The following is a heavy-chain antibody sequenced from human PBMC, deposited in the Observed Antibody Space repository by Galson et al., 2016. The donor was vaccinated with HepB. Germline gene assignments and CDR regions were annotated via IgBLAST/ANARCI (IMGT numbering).Heavy chain of an antibody. D-gene: IGHD4-17*01. CDR1: GDFVNTSGHY. V-gene: IGHV4-61*08. CDR3: TTYVATVTSRRANYFDP. CDR2: VYSNGMT. Sequence: ETLSLPCPVSGDFVNTSGHYWTWIRQAPGKGLEWLGYVYSNGMTKYSPSLKSRVSISVDTSKNQFSLNVRSVTAADAAVYYCTTYVATVTSRRANYFDPWGQGALVTVSS. J-gene: IGHJ5*02.